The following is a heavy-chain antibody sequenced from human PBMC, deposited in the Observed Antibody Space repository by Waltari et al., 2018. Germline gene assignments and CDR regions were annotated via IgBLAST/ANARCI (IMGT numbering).Heavy chain of an antibody. Sequence: QVQLQESGPGLVKPSETLSLTCTVSGGSISSYYWSWIRQPPGKGLEWIGYLYYSGSSKYNPSLKSRITISLETSKNQFSLRLSSGTAADTAVYYFARVGYYDFWSGGTAGYFDLWGRGTLVTVSS. V-gene: IGHV4-59*01. CDR2: LYYSGSS. CDR3: ARVGYYDFWSGGTAGYFDL. J-gene: IGHJ2*01. CDR1: GGSISSYY. D-gene: IGHD3-3*01.